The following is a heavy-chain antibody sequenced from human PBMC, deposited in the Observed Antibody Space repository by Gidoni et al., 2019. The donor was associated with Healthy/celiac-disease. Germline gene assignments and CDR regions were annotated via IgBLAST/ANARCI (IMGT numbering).Heavy chain of an antibody. CDR1: GGSISSSSYY. D-gene: IGHD2-2*02. V-gene: IGHV4-39*01. CDR3: ARVYTTWGVPFDY. J-gene: IGHJ4*02. CDR2: IYYSGST. Sequence: QLQLQESGPGLVKPSETLSLTCTVSGGSISSSSYYWGWIRQPPGKGLEWIGSIYYSGSTYYNPSLKSRVTISVDTSKNQFSLKLSSVTAADTAVYYCARVYTTWGVPFDYWGQGTLVTVSS.